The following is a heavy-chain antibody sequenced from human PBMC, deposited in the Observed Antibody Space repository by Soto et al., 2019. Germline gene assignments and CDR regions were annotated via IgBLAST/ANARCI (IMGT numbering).Heavy chain of an antibody. Sequence: QVQLVESGGGVVQPGRSLRLSCAASGFTFSSYGMHWVRQAPGKGLEWVAVISYDGSNKYYADSVKGRFTISRDNSKNTLYLQMNSLRAEDTAVYYCAKDHLGGFEIVATTSDFDYWGQGTLVTVSS. V-gene: IGHV3-30*18. J-gene: IGHJ4*02. CDR1: GFTFSSYG. CDR2: ISYDGSNK. CDR3: AKDHLGGFEIVATTSDFDY. D-gene: IGHD5-12*01.